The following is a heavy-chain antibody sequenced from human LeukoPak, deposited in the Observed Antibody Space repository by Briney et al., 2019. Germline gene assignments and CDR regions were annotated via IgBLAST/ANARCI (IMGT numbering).Heavy chain of an antibody. CDR1: GGSISSYY. Sequence: SETLSLTCTVPGGSISSYYWSWIREPPGKGLEWIGYIYYSGSTNYNPSLKSRVTISVDTSKNQFSLKLSSVTAADTAVYYCARTPYCGGDCYGYFDYWGQGTLVTVSS. CDR2: IYYSGST. CDR3: ARTPYCGGDCYGYFDY. V-gene: IGHV4-59*01. J-gene: IGHJ4*02. D-gene: IGHD2-21*02.